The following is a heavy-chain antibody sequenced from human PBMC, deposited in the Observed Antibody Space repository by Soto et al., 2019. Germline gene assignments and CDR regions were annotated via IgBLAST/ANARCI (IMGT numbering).Heavy chain of an antibody. V-gene: IGHV1-18*01. J-gene: IGHJ4*02. CDR2: ISAYNGNT. Sequence: QVQLVQSGAEVKKPGASVKVSCKASGYTFTSYGIIWVRQAPGQGLEWMGWISAYNGNTNYAQKLQGRVTMTTDTSTSTAYMELRSLRSDDTAVYYCARAKYYDFWSGYTPIYYFDYWGQGTLVTVSS. D-gene: IGHD3-3*01. CDR1: GYTFTSYG. CDR3: ARAKYYDFWSGYTPIYYFDY.